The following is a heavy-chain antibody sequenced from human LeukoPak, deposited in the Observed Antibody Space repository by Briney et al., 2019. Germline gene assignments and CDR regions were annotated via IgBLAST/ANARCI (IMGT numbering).Heavy chain of an antibody. D-gene: IGHD3-3*01. J-gene: IGHJ5*02. V-gene: IGHV3-48*01. CDR1: GFTFSSYS. CDR2: ISSSSSTI. CDR3: ASALYDFWSGPSPNWFDP. Sequence: GGSLRLSCAASGFTFSSYSMNWVRQAPGKGLEWVSYISSSSSTIYYADSVKGRFTISRDNAKNSLYLQMNSLRAEDTAVYYCASALYDFWSGPSPNWFDPWGQGTLVTVSS.